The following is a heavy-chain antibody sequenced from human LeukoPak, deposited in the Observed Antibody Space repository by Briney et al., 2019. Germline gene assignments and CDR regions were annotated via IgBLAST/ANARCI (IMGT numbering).Heavy chain of an antibody. CDR1: GLTFDDYA. CDR2: ISWNSGSI. CDR3: AKVTGTGLERNFFDS. V-gene: IGHV3-9*01. D-gene: IGHD3/OR15-3a*01. J-gene: IGHJ4*02. Sequence: GGTLRLSCAASGLTFDDYAMHWVRQPPGKGLEWVSGISWNSGSIGYAEAVKGRFTISRDSAQNPLYLQVNSLRPEDTALYYCAKVTGTGLERNFFDSWGQGTLVTVPS.